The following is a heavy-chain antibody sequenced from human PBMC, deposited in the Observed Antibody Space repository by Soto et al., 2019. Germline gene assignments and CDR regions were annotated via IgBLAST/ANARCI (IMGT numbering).Heavy chain of an antibody. V-gene: IGHV1-69*06. CDR2: IIPTFGTP. CDR3: ASERSAQDFDF. CDR1: GGTFSSHG. J-gene: IGHJ4*02. Sequence: QVQLVHSGTVVQRRGSSVKVSCQASGGTFSSHGMAWVRQAPGQGLEWMGGIIPTFGTPTYAPKFQGRVTITADKSTNTAYMELRSLRSEDTGVYYCASERSAQDFDFWGQGTLITVSS. D-gene: IGHD1-26*01.